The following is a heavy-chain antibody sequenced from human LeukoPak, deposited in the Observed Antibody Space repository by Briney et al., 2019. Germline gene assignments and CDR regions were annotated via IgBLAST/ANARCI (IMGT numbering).Heavy chain of an antibody. CDR2: IYYSGST. CDR3: ARVGYYDSSGYPDY. J-gene: IGHJ4*02. Sequence: SETLSLTCTVSGGSISSYYWSWIRQPPGKGLECIGYIYYSGSTNYNPSLKSRVTISVDTSKNQFSLKLSSVTAADTAVYYCARVGYYDSSGYPDYWGQGALVTVSS. D-gene: IGHD3-22*01. CDR1: GGSISSYY. V-gene: IGHV4-59*01.